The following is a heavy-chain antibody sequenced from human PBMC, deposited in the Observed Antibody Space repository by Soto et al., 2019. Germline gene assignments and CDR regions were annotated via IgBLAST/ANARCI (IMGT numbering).Heavy chain of an antibody. D-gene: IGHD2-15*01. J-gene: IGHJ4*02. CDR3: ARLPGPNHRQLFFDY. CDR1: GYSFTKYW. CDR2: IYPDDSDT. V-gene: IGHV5-51*01. Sequence: PGESLKISCKGSGYSFTKYWIGWVRQMPGKGLEWMAIIYPDDSDTRYSPSFQGQVTISADKSINTAFLQWSSLQASDSAMYYCARLPGPNHRQLFFDYWGQGALVTVSS.